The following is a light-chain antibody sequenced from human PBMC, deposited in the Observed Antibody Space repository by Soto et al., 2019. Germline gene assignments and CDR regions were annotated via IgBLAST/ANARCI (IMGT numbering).Light chain of an antibody. Sequence: QSVLTQPPSASGTPGQRVTISCSGSSSNIGSNTVNWYQQLPGTAPKLLIYSNNQRPSGVPDRFSGSKSGTSASLAISGLQAEEEADYYCASGDDILKLVFGGGTKVTVL. CDR3: ASGDDILKLV. J-gene: IGLJ2*01. V-gene: IGLV1-44*01. CDR2: SNN. CDR1: SSNIGSNT.